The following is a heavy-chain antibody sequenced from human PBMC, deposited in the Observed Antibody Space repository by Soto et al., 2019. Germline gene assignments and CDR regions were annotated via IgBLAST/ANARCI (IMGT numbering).Heavy chain of an antibody. J-gene: IGHJ4*02. Sequence: QVQLVQSGTEVKKPGSSVKVSCKASGGTFRNYPINWVRQAPGQGLEWMGSIFPLTDIPDYAQNFQAIITIIADKATITAYLELSRLTSDDTAMYFCARGTLVVLNSFESWGQGTLVTVSS. CDR3: ARGTLVVLNSFES. V-gene: IGHV1-69*02. CDR2: IFPLTDIP. CDR1: GGTFRNYP. D-gene: IGHD1-1*01.